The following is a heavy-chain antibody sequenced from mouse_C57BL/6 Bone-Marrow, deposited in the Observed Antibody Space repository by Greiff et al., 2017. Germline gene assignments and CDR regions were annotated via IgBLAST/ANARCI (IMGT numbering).Heavy chain of an antibody. V-gene: IGHV8-8*01. CDR2: IWWDDDK. CDR3: SRDPLITTVVSRGGYYAMDY. D-gene: IGHD1-1*01. Sequence: QVTLKVSGPGILQPSQTLSLTCSFSGFSLSTFGMGVGWIRQPSGKGLEWLAHIWWDDDKYYHPALKSRLTFSKATSKNPVFLKIANVATAATATYYCSRDPLITTVVSRGGYYAMDYWGQGTSVTVAS. CDR1: GFSLSTFGMG. J-gene: IGHJ4*01.